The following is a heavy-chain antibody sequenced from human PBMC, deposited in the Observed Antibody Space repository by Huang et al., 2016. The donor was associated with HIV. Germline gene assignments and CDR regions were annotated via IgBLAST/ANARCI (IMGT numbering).Heavy chain of an antibody. J-gene: IGHJ6*02. CDR2: VYFLGNT. D-gene: IGHD2-2*03. CDR3: AREVRSVDTDRPDGYYYRGLDV. CDR1: GTSMTSSTFY. Sequence: QLRESGPGLVTHSETLSLTCSASGTSMTSSTFYWGWFRQPPGRGLEWIGSVYFLGNTTYTPSLKSRVTISIDTANKQYSMRLTSVTAADTAVYFCAREVRSVDTDRPDGYYYRGLDVWGQGTTVIVSS. V-gene: IGHV4-39*02.